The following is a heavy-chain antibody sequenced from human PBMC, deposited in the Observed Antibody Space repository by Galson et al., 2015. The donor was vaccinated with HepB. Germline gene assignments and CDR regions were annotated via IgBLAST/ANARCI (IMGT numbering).Heavy chain of an antibody. V-gene: IGHV3-66*01. CDR3: ASPWYSSGWYYFDY. J-gene: IGHJ4*02. CDR2: IYSGGST. Sequence: SLRLSCAASGFTVSGNYMSWVRQAPGKGLEWVSVIYSGGSTYYADSVKGRFTISRDNSKNTLYLQMNSLRAEDTAVYYCASPWYSSGWYYFDYWGQGTLVTVSS. D-gene: IGHD6-19*01. CDR1: GFTVSGNY.